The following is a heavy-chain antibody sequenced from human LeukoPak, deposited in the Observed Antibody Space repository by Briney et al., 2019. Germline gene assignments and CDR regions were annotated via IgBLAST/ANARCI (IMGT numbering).Heavy chain of an antibody. CDR1: GFTFSGSV. V-gene: IGHV3-73*01. J-gene: IGHJ4*02. Sequence: GGSLRLSCAASGFTFSGSVMHWVRQASGKGLEWVGRIRSKTNSYATAYAASVNGRFTISRDDSKNTAYLQMNSLKTEDTAVYYCTRQDCSAGPCSFVDYWGQGTLVTVSS. D-gene: IGHD2-15*01. CDR2: IRSKTNSYAT. CDR3: TRQDCSAGPCSFVDY.